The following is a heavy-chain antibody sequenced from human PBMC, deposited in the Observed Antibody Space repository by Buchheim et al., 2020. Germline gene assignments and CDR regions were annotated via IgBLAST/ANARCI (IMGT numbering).Heavy chain of an antibody. CDR1: GYTFTGYY. J-gene: IGHJ6*02. CDR2: INPNSGGT. Sequence: QVQLVQSGAEVKKPGASVKVSCKASGYTFTGYYMHWVRQAPGQGLEWMGWINPNSGGTNYAQTFQGWVTMTRDTSISTPYLELSKLRTDDTAVEDCAVDLGAGGYFRKRHYGMDVWGQGTT. V-gene: IGHV1-2*04. D-gene: IGHD3-10*02. CDR3: AVDLGAGGYFRKRHYGMDV.